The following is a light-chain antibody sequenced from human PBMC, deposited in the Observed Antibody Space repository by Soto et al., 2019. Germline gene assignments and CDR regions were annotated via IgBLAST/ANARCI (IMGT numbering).Light chain of an antibody. CDR3: QQSYSTLFT. CDR1: QTINNY. V-gene: IGKV1-39*01. Sequence: DIQMTQSPSSLSASVGDSVSITCRTSQTINNYVNWYQQKPGQAPKLLIYVASTLQGGVPSRFSGSGSGTEFSLTISSLQPEDSATYYCQQSYSTLFTFGPGTKVDVK. J-gene: IGKJ3*01. CDR2: VAS.